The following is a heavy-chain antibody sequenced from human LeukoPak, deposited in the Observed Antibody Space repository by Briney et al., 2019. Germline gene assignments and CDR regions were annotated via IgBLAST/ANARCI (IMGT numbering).Heavy chain of an antibody. J-gene: IGHJ4*02. V-gene: IGHV3-23*01. Sequence: PGGSLRLSCGASGFTFSTYGMSWVRQAPGKGLEWVSGIGGSGATTYYADSVKGRFTISRDNSKNTLFLQMNSLRAEDTAVYYCSRDRMGATLYFDYWGRGSLVTVSS. D-gene: IGHD1-26*01. CDR1: GFTFSTYG. CDR2: IGGSGATT. CDR3: SRDRMGATLYFDY.